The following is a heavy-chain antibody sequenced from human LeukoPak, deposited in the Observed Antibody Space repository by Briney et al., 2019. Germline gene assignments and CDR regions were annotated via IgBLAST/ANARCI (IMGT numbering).Heavy chain of an antibody. CDR1: GFTFSSYG. CDR2: IRYDGSNK. V-gene: IGHV3-30*02. CDR3: AKNPNYYDSSGSITYYFDY. J-gene: IGHJ4*02. Sequence: GGSLRLSCAASGFTFSSYGMHWVRQAPGKGLEWVAFIRYDGSNKYYADSVKGRFTISRDNSKNTLYLQMNSLRAEDTAVYYCAKNPNYYDSSGSITYYFDYWGQGTLVTVSS. D-gene: IGHD3-22*01.